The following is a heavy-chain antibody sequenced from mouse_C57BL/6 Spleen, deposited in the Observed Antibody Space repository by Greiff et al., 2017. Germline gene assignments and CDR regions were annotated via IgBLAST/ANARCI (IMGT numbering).Heavy chain of an antibody. CDR2: INPDNGGT. V-gene: IGHV1-18*01. J-gene: IGHJ2*01. Sequence: EVQLQQSGPELVKPGASVKIPCKASGYTFTDYNMDWVKQSHGKSLEWIGDINPDNGGTIYNQKFKGKATLTVAKSSSTAYMELRSLTSEDAAVYDSAREDYGYHFGYWGQGTTLTVSS. CDR1: GYTFTDYN. D-gene: IGHD2-2*01. CDR3: AREDYGYHFGY.